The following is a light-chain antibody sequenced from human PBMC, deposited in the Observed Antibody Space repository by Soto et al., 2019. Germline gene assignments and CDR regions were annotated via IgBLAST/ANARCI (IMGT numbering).Light chain of an antibody. J-gene: IGKJ5*01. CDR3: QQSFSTPT. V-gene: IGKV1-39*01. CDR2: SAS. CDR1: QRINIY. Sequence: DIQMTQSPSSLSTSIGDRVTITCRASQRINIYLNWYRQKPGKAPELLIYSASNLQSGVPSRFSGSGSGTDFTLTISGLQSEDFATYYCQQSFSTPTFGQWKRLEIK.